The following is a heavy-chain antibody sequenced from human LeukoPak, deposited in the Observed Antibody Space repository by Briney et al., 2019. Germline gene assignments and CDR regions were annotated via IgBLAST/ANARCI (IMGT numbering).Heavy chain of an antibody. CDR3: AKGRTIAVAGQFDY. CDR1: GLSFSNYW. Sequence: QTGGSLRLSCAVSGLSFSNYWMHWVRQAPGKGLVWVARTNPHGTTVDYADSVKGRFTISRDNAKNSLYLQMNSLRAEDMALYYCAKGRTIAVAGQFDYWGQGTLVTVSS. D-gene: IGHD6-19*01. CDR2: TNPHGTTV. V-gene: IGHV3-74*01. J-gene: IGHJ4*02.